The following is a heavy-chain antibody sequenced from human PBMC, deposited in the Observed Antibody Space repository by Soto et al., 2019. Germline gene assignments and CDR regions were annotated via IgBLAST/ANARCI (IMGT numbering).Heavy chain of an antibody. Sequence: EVQLVESGGGLVQPGGSLRLSCEASGFTFSSYWMSWVRQAPGKGLEWVANVRQDGSQKYLVDSVKGRFTISRDNAKNSVYLQMNSLRAEDTAVYYCVSDGSSGWHFDSWGQGTLVTVSS. J-gene: IGHJ4*02. CDR1: GFTFSSYW. CDR2: VRQDGSQK. CDR3: VSDGSSGWHFDS. V-gene: IGHV3-7*01. D-gene: IGHD6-19*01.